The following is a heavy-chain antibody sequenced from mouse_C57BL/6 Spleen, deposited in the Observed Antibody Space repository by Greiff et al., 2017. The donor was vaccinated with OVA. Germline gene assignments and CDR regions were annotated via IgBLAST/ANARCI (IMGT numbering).Heavy chain of an antibody. Sequence: EVHLVESGGGLVKPGGSLKLSCAASGFTFSSYAMSWVRQTPEKRLEWVATISDGGSYTYYPDNVKGRFTISRDNAKNNLYLQMSHLKSEDTAMYYCAREGYDGYGIDYFDYWGQGTTLTVSS. CDR2: ISDGGSYT. V-gene: IGHV5-4*01. D-gene: IGHD2-3*01. CDR3: AREGYDGYGIDYFDY. J-gene: IGHJ2*01. CDR1: GFTFSSYA.